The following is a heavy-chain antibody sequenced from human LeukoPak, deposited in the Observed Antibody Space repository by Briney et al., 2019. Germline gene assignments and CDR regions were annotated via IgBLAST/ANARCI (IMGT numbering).Heavy chain of an antibody. CDR1: GFTFYSYW. Sequence: GGSLRLSCAASGFTFYSYWMHWVRQAPGKGLVWVSCINGDGSTSNYADSVKGRFTISRDNAKNSLYLQMNSLRVEDTAVYYCARDQGYCSSTSCYAHYFDFWGQGTLVTVSS. D-gene: IGHD2-2*01. CDR2: INGDGSTS. J-gene: IGHJ4*02. V-gene: IGHV3-74*01. CDR3: ARDQGYCSSTSCYAHYFDF.